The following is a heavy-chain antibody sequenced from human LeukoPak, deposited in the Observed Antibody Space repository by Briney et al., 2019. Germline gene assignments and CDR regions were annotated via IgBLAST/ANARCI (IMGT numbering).Heavy chain of an antibody. D-gene: IGHD1-14*01. V-gene: IGHV3-48*03. J-gene: IGHJ5*02. Sequence: GGSLRLSCAASGFTFSSYEMNWVRQAPGKGLEWVSYISSSGSTIYYAGSVKGRFTISRDSTKNSLYLQMNSLRAEDTAVYYCARENRNWFDPWGQGTLVTVSS. CDR2: ISSSGSTI. CDR1: GFTFSSYE. CDR3: ARENRNWFDP.